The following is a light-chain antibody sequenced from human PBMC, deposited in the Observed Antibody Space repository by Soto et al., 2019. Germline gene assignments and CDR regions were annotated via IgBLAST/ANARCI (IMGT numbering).Light chain of an antibody. CDR2: DAS. J-gene: IGKJ4*01. Sequence: EIVLTQSPATLSLSPGERATLSCRASQSVSSYLAWYQQKPGQAPRLLIYDASNRATGIPARFSGSGSGTDFTLTISSLEPEDFAVYYCQQRSNWPLPFGGGTKVELK. V-gene: IGKV3-11*01. CDR3: QQRSNWPLP. CDR1: QSVSSY.